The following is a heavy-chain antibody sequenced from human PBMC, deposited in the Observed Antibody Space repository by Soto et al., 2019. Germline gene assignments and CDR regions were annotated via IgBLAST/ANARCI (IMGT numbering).Heavy chain of an antibody. V-gene: IGHV4-34*02. CDR2: ISHSGST. CDR1: GRSFSGYS. J-gene: IGHJ4*02. Sequence: QVQLQQWGAGLLKPSETLSLTCAVYGRSFSGYSWTWIRQPPGKGLERVGEISHSGSTKYSPSLTGRANISVDTSKNLLSLRLSSVTAAYTAVYYCGTVGASSGHSCYPCAFDYWGQGTLVTVSS. CDR3: GTVGASSGHSCYPCAFDY. D-gene: IGHD2-15*01.